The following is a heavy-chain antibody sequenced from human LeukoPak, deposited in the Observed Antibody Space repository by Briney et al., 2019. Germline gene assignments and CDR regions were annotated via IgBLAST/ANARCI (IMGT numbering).Heavy chain of an antibody. D-gene: IGHD1-26*01. V-gene: IGHV3-21*01. Sequence: PGGSLRLSCAASGFTFSTYSMNWVRQAPGKGLEWVSSISRSTSYTCYADSVKGRFTISRDNAKNSLYLQMNSLRAEDTAVYYCARDQDSGSYRAADYWGQGTLVTVSS. CDR1: GFTFSTYS. CDR3: ARDQDSGSYRAADY. J-gene: IGHJ4*02. CDR2: ISRSTSYT.